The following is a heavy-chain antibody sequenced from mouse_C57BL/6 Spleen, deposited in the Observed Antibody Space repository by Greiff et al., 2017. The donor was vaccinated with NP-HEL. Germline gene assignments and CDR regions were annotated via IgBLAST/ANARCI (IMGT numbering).Heavy chain of an antibody. D-gene: IGHD1-1*01. Sequence: VQLQQSGAELVRPGTSVKVSCKASGYAFTNYLIEWVKQRPGQGLEWIGVINPGSGGTNYNEKFKGKATLTADKSSSTAYMQLSSLTSEDSAVYFCARSSYYGSSYGYWGQGTTLTVSS. V-gene: IGHV1-54*01. CDR2: INPGSGGT. CDR1: GYAFTNYL. CDR3: ARSSYYGSSYGY. J-gene: IGHJ2*01.